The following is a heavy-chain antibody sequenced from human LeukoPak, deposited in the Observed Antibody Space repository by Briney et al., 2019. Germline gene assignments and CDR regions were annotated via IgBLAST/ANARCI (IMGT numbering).Heavy chain of an antibody. CDR3: AREGGGNPVGAFHI. V-gene: IGHV1-69*13. J-gene: IGHJ3*02. CDR1: GGTFSSYA. D-gene: IGHD4-23*01. CDR2: IIPIFGTA. Sequence: SVKVSCKASGGTFSSYAISWVRQAPGQGLEWMGGIIPIFGTANYARKFQGRVTITADESTSSAYMELSSLRSEDTAVYYCAREGGGNPVGAFHIWGQGTMVTVYS.